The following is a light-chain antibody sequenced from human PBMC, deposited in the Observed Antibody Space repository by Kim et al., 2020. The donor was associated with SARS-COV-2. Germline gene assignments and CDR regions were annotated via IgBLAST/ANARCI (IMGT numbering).Light chain of an antibody. CDR3: QSFDTSVWV. CDR2: EDN. Sequence: NFTLTQPHSVSESPGKTVTISCTRSSGSIASNYVQWYQKRRGSAPTTVIYEDNLRPSEVPDRFSGSIDSSSNSASLTISGLKTEDEADYYCQSFDTSVWVFGGGTKLTVL. V-gene: IGLV6-57*04. J-gene: IGLJ3*02. CDR1: SGSIASNY.